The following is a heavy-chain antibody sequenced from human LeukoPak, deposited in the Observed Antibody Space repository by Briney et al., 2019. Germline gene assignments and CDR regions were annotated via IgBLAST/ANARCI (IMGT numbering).Heavy chain of an antibody. CDR3: ARRWYTGTYYYFDL. CDR2: INGDGTTT. V-gene: IGHV3-74*01. D-gene: IGHD1-26*01. CDR1: GFTLSTHW. J-gene: IGHJ4*02. Sequence: SGGSLRLSCAASGFTLSTHWMHWVRQAPGKGLVWVSRINGDGTTTSYADSVKGRFTISRVNAKSTLYLEMDSLRAEDTAIYYCARRWYTGTYYYFDLWGQGTLVTVSS.